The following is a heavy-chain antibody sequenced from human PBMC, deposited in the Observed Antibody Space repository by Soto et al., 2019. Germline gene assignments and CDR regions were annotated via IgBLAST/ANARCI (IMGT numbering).Heavy chain of an antibody. CDR1: GGSFSGYY. D-gene: IGHD3-10*01. Sequence: QVHLQQWGAGPLKPSETLSLTCAVYGGSFSGYYWSWIRQPPGKGLEWIGEINHSGSTNYNPSLKSRVSISVGTSNNQFSLKLSSVTAADTAVYYCARGRGDGYNQHWYFDLWGRGTLVTVSS. CDR3: ARGRGDGYNQHWYFDL. J-gene: IGHJ2*01. V-gene: IGHV4-34*01. CDR2: INHSGST.